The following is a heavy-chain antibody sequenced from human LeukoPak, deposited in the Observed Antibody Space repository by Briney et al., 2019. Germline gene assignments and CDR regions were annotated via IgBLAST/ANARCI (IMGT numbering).Heavy chain of an antibody. J-gene: IGHJ4*02. CDR1: GFTSSDYT. CDR2: ISVSDDST. Sequence: GGSLRLSCAASGFTSSDYTMNWVRQAPGKGLEWVSGISVSDDSTYYADSVKGRFTMSRDNSNNILYLQMNSLRAEDTAVYYCAKDRYCSSTNCPYDYWGQGTLVTVSS. V-gene: IGHV3-23*01. CDR3: AKDRYCSSTNCPYDY. D-gene: IGHD2-2*01.